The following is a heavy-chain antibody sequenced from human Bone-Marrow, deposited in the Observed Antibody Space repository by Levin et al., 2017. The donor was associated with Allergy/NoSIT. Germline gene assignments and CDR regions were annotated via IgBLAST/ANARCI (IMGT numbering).Heavy chain of an antibody. Sequence: PSETLSLTCAVSGGSISSGGYSWNWIRQPPGTGLEWIAYIYHSGNTYYNPSLKSRVTISVDRSKNQFSLKVNSVTAADTAVYYCARRVGASRGTFDYWGQGILVTVSS. V-gene: IGHV4-30-2*01. CDR2: IYHSGNT. CDR3: ARRVGASRGTFDY. D-gene: IGHD1-26*01. J-gene: IGHJ4*02. CDR1: GGSISSGGYS.